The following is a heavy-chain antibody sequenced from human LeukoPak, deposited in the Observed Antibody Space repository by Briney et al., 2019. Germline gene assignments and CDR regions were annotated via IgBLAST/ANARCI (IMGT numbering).Heavy chain of an antibody. CDR2: TFHSGST. CDR1: GGSISSNSYY. J-gene: IGHJ4*02. D-gene: IGHD1-26*01. CDR3: AREARGIYTIDY. V-gene: IGHV4-39*01. Sequence: SETLSLTCTVSGGSISSNSYYWGWIRQPPGKGLEWIGSTFHSGSTYYNPSLKSRVTISVDTSKNQFSLRLSSVTAEDTAVYFCAREARGIYTIDYWGQGTLVTVSS.